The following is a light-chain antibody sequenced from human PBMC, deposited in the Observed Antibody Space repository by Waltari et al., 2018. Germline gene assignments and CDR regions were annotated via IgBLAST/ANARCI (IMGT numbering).Light chain of an antibody. J-gene: IGKJ1*01. V-gene: IGKV3-15*01. CDR1: QSVSSN. CDR2: GAS. CDR3: QQYNNWPRT. Sequence: ETVMTQSPANLSVSPGERATLSCRASQSVSSNLAWYQQKPGQAPRLLIYGASTRATGIPARFSGSGSGTEFTLTISSLQSEDFAVYYCQQYNNWPRTFGQGTKVEIK.